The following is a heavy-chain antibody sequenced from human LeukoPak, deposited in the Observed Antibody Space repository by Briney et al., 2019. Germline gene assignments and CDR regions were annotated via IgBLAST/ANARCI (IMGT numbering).Heavy chain of an antibody. J-gene: IGHJ4*02. Sequence: PGGSLRLSCAASAFTSSNYTMHWVRQAPGKGLEWVAVISYDGSNKYYADSVKGRFTISRDNSKNTLYLQMNSLRGEGTAVYYCARIPRTWLRFPYFDYWGQGTLVTVSS. CDR3: ARIPRTWLRFPYFDY. D-gene: IGHD5-12*01. V-gene: IGHV3-30-3*01. CDR2: ISYDGSNK. CDR1: AFTSSNYT.